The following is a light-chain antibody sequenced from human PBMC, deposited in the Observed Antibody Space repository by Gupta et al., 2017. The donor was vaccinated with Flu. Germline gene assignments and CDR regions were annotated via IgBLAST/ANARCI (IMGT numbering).Light chain of an antibody. CDR1: QILVYSYGNTY. V-gene: IGKV2-30*01. Sequence: GTPGQPAAISCRSSQILVYSYGNTYLNWFQQRPGQTPRRLIYKGSNRDSGVPDRFSGSGSGTDFTLKISSVEAEDVGVYYCMQCSHWPGTFGQGTKVDIK. CDR3: MQCSHWPGT. J-gene: IGKJ1*01. CDR2: KGS.